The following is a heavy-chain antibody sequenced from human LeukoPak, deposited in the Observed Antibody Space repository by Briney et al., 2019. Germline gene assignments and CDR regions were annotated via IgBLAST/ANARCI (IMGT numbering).Heavy chain of an antibody. Sequence: PGGSLRLSCAASGFTFSAYVMNWVRQAPGKGLESVSAISGSGGSTDYADSVKGRFTISRDNSRNSLYLQMSSLRADDTAVYYCARRMTSVTTFDYWGQGTLVTVSS. D-gene: IGHD4-17*01. CDR1: GFTFSAYV. CDR2: ISGSGGST. V-gene: IGHV3-23*01. CDR3: ARRMTSVTTFDY. J-gene: IGHJ4*02.